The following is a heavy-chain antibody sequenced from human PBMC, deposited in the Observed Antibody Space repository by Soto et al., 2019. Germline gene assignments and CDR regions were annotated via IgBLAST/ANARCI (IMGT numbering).Heavy chain of an antibody. Sequence: QVQLVQSGDEVRKPGSSVKVSCKASGYIFVNYGIAWVRQAPGQGLEWMGWISPYSGNTHYASKVQGRVTMTTDTSTSTDYMELESLTSDETAVYYGAMVDNYVTPTPQDVWGQGTTVTVSS. D-gene: IGHD3-16*01. CDR3: AMVDNYVTPTPQDV. CDR1: GYIFVNYG. J-gene: IGHJ6*02. CDR2: ISPYSGNT. V-gene: IGHV1-18*01.